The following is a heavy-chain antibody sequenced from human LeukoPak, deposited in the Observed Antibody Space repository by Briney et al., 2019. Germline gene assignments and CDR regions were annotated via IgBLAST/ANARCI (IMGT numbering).Heavy chain of an antibody. J-gene: IGHJ4*02. CDR1: GFSLSTSGVG. Sequence: SGPTVVNPTQTLTLTCTFSGFSLSTSGVGVGWIRQPPGKALEWLALIYWDDDKRYSPSLKSRLTITKDTSKNHVVRTMTNMDPVDTATYYCAHSLWFGDLLPYFDYWGPGKPGTVSS. CDR2: IYWDDDK. V-gene: IGHV2-5*02. CDR3: AHSLWFGDLLPYFDY. D-gene: IGHD3-10*01.